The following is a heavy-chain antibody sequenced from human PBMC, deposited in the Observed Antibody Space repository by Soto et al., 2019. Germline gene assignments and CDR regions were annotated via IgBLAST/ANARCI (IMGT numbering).Heavy chain of an antibody. D-gene: IGHD2-15*01. CDR1: GYTFTSYG. Sequence: EASVKVSCKASGYTFTSYGISWVRQAPGQGLEWMGWTSAYNGNTNYAQKFQGWVTMTRDTSISTAYMELSRLRSDDTAVYYCARDSCSGGSCQIDYWGQGTLVTSPQ. CDR3: ARDSCSGGSCQIDY. J-gene: IGHJ4*02. CDR2: TSAYNGNT. V-gene: IGHV1-18*01.